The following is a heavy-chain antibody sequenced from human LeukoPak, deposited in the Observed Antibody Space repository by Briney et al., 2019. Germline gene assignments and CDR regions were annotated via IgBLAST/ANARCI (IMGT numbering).Heavy chain of an antibody. D-gene: IGHD1-26*01. Sequence: SVKVSCKASGGTFTSYAISWVRQAPGQGLEWMGGIIPIFGTANYAQKLQGRVTMTTDTSTSTAYMELRSLRSDDTAVYYCARGQSGSYFGDYFDYWGQRTLVTVSS. CDR1: GGTFTSYA. CDR2: IIPIFGTA. V-gene: IGHV1-69*05. CDR3: ARGQSGSYFGDYFDY. J-gene: IGHJ4*02.